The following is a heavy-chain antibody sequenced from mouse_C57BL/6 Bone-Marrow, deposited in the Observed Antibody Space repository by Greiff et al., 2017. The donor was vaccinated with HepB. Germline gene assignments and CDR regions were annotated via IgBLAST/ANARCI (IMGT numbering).Heavy chain of an antibody. J-gene: IGHJ3*01. Sequence: VQLQQSVAELVRPGASVKLSCTASGFYIKNTYMHWVKQRPEQGLVWIGRIDPANGNTKYAPKFQGKATITADTSSNTAYLQLSSLTSEDTAIYYCARLGPFAYWGQGTLVTVSA. CDR2: IDPANGNT. CDR1: GFYIKNTY. D-gene: IGHD4-1*01. V-gene: IGHV14-3*01. CDR3: ARLGPFAY.